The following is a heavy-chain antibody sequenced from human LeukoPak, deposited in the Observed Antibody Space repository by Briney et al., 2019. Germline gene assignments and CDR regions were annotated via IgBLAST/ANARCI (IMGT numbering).Heavy chain of an antibody. CDR2: IYSGGST. D-gene: IGHD3-10*01. CDR3: ARDGGDYSLWSYGMDV. V-gene: IGHV3-53*01. Sequence: GGSLRLSCAASGFTVSSNYMSWVRQAPGKGLEWVSVIYSGGSTYYADSVKGRFTISRDNSKNTLYLQMNSMRAEDTAVYCCARDGGDYSLWSYGMDVWGQGTTVTVSS. J-gene: IGHJ6*02. CDR1: GFTVSSNY.